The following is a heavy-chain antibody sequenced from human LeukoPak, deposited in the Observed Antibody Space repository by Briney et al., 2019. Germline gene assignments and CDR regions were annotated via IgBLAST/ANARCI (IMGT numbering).Heavy chain of an antibody. Sequence: AAVKDSCKASVYTFTSYDINAVRQATGQGGEWKGWMNPNSGNTGYEQKFQGRVTMSRNTAISTAYMELTSLTSEDTAMYYCAREAVVVHDSFDIWGQGTMVTVSS. D-gene: IGHD3-22*01. J-gene: IGHJ3*02. V-gene: IGHV1-8*01. CDR1: VYTFTSYD. CDR2: MNPNSGNT. CDR3: AREAVVVHDSFDI.